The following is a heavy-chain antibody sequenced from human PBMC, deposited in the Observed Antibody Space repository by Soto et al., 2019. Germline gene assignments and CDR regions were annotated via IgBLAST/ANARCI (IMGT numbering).Heavy chain of an antibody. V-gene: IGHV3-23*01. CDR3: ARRSSSWYFDY. Sequence: GGSLRLSCAASGFTFSSCAMGWVRQAPGKGLGWVSDIIDSGGSTYYADSVKGRFTISRDNSKNTLNLQMNSLRAEDTAVYYCARRSSSWYFDYWGQGTLVTVSS. J-gene: IGHJ4*02. CDR2: IIDSGGST. D-gene: IGHD6-13*01. CDR1: GFTFSSCA.